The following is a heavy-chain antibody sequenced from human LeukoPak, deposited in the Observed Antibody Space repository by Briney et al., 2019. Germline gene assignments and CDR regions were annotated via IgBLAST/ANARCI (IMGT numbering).Heavy chain of an antibody. Sequence: GALRLSCAASEFTFSSYGMHWVRQAPGKGLEWVAVIWYDGSNKYYADSVKGRFTISRDNSKNTLYLQMNSLRAEDTAVYYCASTSGWYEPIDYWGQGTLVTVSS. J-gene: IGHJ4*02. CDR2: IWYDGSNK. CDR3: ASTSGWYEPIDY. D-gene: IGHD6-19*01. V-gene: IGHV3-33*01. CDR1: EFTFSSYG.